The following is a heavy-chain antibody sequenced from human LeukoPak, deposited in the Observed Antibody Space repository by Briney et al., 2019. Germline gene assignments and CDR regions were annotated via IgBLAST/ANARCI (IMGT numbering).Heavy chain of an antibody. V-gene: IGHV3-23*01. CDR3: AKKSYDSSGYYPYYYYYCGMDV. D-gene: IGHD3-22*01. Sequence: PGGSLRLSCAASGFTFSSYAMSWVRQAPGKGLEWVSAISGSGGSTYYADSVKGRFTISRDNSKNTLYLQMNSLRAEDTAVYYCAKKSYDSSGYYPYYYYYCGMDVWGQGTTVTVSS. CDR2: ISGSGGST. J-gene: IGHJ6*02. CDR1: GFTFSSYA.